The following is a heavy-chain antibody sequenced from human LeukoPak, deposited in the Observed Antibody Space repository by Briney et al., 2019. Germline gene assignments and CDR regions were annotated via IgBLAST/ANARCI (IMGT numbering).Heavy chain of an antibody. V-gene: IGHV3-30*18. CDR2: ISYDGSNK. J-gene: IGHJ6*03. Sequence: GGSLRLSCAASGFTFSSYGMHWVRQAPGKGLEWVAVISYDGSNKYYADSVKGRFTISRDNSKNTGYLQMSSLRAEDTALYYCAKNFQFFYMDVWGKGTTVTVSS. CDR1: GFTFSSYG. CDR3: AKNFQFFYMDV.